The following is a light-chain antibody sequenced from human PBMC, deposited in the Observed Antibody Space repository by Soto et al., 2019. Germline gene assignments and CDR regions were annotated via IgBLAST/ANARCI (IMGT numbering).Light chain of an antibody. J-gene: IGKJ1*01. CDR2: GAS. CDR1: QSVSSSF. CDR3: LQYDSSPWT. Sequence: EIVLTQSPGTPSLSPGERATLSCRASQSVSSSFLAWYQQKPGQAPRLLIYGASSRATDIPDRFSGSGSGTDFTLTISRLEPEDFAVYYCLQYDSSPWTFGQGTKVEIK. V-gene: IGKV3-20*01.